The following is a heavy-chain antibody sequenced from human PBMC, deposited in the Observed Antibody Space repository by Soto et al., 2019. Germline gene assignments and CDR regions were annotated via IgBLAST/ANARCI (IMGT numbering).Heavy chain of an antibody. V-gene: IGHV1-24*01. CDR2: FDPEDGEI. CDR1: GKTLSAVY. CDR3: ASMPVVVILTPHYFDQ. J-gene: IGHJ4*02. Sequence: ASVKVSCKVSGKTLSAVYIHWVRQAPGEGPEWMGGFDPEDGEIIYPQKFQGRVTMTEDTSSDTAYLELRNLRSDDTAVYYCASMPVVVILTPHYFDQWGQGTLVTVSS. D-gene: IGHD3-22*01.